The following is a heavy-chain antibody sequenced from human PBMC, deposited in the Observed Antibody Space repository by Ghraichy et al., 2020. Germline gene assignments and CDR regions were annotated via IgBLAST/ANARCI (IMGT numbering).Heavy chain of an antibody. Sequence: SQTLSLTCSVSGASTSLNYWSWIRQPPGKGLDWIGYVYNSGSTNYNPTLKSRVTISMDTSKKRFSLKLHSVTAADTAVYYCARLRDTYYYVLDFWGQGSLVTVSS. CDR2: VYNSGST. J-gene: IGHJ4*02. CDR1: GASTSLNY. V-gene: IGHV4-59*08. CDR3: ARLRDTYYYVLDF. D-gene: IGHD3-16*01.